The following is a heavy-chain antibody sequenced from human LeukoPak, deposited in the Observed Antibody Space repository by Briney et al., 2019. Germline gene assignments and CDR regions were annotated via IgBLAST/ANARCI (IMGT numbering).Heavy chain of an antibody. J-gene: IGHJ4*02. CDR1: GYTFTIYG. V-gene: IGHV1-18*01. Sequence: ASVKVSCKASGYTFTIYGISWVRQAPGQGLEWMGWISAYNGNTNYAQKLQGRVTMTTDTSTSTAYMELRSLRSDDTAVFYCARVYMVVTPNYFDYWGQGTLVTVSS. CDR3: ARVYMVVTPNYFDY. D-gene: IGHD4-23*01. CDR2: ISAYNGNT.